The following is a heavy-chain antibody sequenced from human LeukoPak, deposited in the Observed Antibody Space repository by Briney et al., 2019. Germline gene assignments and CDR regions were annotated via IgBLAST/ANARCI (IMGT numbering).Heavy chain of an antibody. Sequence: ASVKVSCKASGYTFTSYGISWVRQAPGQGLEWMGWISAYNGNTNYAQKLQGRVTMTTDTSTSTAYMELRSLRSDDTAVYYCARGRYFDWLLGSMETNWFDPWGQGTLVTVSS. J-gene: IGHJ5*02. CDR1: GYTFTSYG. CDR2: ISAYNGNT. V-gene: IGHV1-18*01. CDR3: ARGRYFDWLLGSMETNWFDP. D-gene: IGHD3-9*01.